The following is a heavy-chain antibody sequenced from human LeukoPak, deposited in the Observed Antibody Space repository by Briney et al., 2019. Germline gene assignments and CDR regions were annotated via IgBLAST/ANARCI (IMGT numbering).Heavy chain of an antibody. CDR2: IIPIFGTA. CDR3: AREEGGWYCSSTSCYFDY. V-gene: IGHV1-69*13. D-gene: IGHD2-2*01. CDR1: GGTFSSYA. Sequence: SVKVSCKASGGTFSSYAISWVRQAPGQGLEWMGGIIPIFGTANYAQKFQGRVTITADESTSTAYMELSSLRSEDTAVYYCAREEGGWYCSSTSCYFDYWGQGTLVTVSS. J-gene: IGHJ4*02.